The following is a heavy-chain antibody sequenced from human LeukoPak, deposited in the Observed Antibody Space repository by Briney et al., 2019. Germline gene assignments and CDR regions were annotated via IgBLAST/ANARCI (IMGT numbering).Heavy chain of an antibody. Sequence: GGSLRLSCAASGFTVSSNYMSWVRQAPEKGLEWVSAIYSGGSTYYADSVKGRFTSSRDNSKNTLYLQMNSLRAEDTAVYYCAKDPFYGSGRDWFDPWGQGTLVTVSS. CDR3: AKDPFYGSGRDWFDP. CDR2: IYSGGST. D-gene: IGHD3-10*01. V-gene: IGHV3-53*01. CDR1: GFTVSSNY. J-gene: IGHJ5*02.